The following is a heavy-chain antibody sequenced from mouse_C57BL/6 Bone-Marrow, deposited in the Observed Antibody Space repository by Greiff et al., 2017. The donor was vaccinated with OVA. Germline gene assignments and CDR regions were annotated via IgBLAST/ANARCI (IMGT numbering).Heavy chain of an antibody. Sequence: QVQLKQSGAELVKPGASVKMSCKASGYTFTSYWITWVKQRPGQGLEWIGDIYPGSGSTNYNEKFKSKATLTVDTSSSTAYMQLSSLTSEDSAVYYCARLTGTSGPYYFDYWGQGTTLTVSS. CDR3: ARLTGTSGPYYFDY. CDR1: GYTFTSYW. V-gene: IGHV1-55*01. D-gene: IGHD4-1*01. CDR2: IYPGSGST. J-gene: IGHJ2*01.